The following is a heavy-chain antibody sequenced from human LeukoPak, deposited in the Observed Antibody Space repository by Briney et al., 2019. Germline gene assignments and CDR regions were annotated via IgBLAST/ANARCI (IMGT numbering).Heavy chain of an antibody. J-gene: IGHJ4*02. CDR3: AKEDATMVTIDY. D-gene: IGHD5-18*01. CDR1: GFTFSSYG. Sequence: GGSLRLSCAASGFTFSSYGMHWVRQAPGKGLEWVAVISYDGNIKYYADSVKGRFTISRDNSKNTLYLQMNSLRVEDTAVYYCAKEDATMVTIDYWGQGTLVTVSS. CDR2: ISYDGNIK. V-gene: IGHV3-30*18.